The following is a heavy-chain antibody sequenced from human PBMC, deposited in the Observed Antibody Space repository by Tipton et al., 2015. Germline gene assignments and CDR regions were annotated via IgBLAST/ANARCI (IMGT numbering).Heavy chain of an antibody. D-gene: IGHD4-23*01. V-gene: IGHV4-59*01. CDR3: VRARGRHGGLFDS. CDR1: GGSIDSYY. J-gene: IGHJ4*02. Sequence: TLSLTCSVSGGSIDSYYWSWIRQPPGKGLDWIGYIYYSGSTNYNPSLKSRVSISVDTSRSQFFLKLNSVTAADTAVYYCVRARGRHGGLFDSWGQGTLVTVSS. CDR2: IYYSGST.